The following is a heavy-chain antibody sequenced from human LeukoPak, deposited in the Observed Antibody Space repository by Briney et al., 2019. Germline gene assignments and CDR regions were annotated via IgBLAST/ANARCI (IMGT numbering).Heavy chain of an antibody. CDR2: ISSSSSYI. D-gene: IGHD6-6*01. V-gene: IGHV3-21*01. CDR3: ASSQESYYYMDV. CDR1: GFTFSSYS. J-gene: IGHJ6*03. Sequence: GGSLRLSCVASGFTFSSYSMNWVRQAPGKGLEWVSSISSSSSYIYYADSVKGRFTISRDNAKNSLYLQMNSLRAEDTAVYYCASSQESYYYMDVWGKGTTVTVSS.